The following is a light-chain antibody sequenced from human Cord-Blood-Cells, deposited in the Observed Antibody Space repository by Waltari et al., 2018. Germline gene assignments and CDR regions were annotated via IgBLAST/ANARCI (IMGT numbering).Light chain of an antibody. Sequence: NFMLTQPHSVSESPGKTVTISCTGSSGSLDSNSVQWYQQRPGSAPTTVIYEDNQRPSGVPDRFSGSIDSSSNSASLTISGLKTEDEADYYCQSYDSSNVVFGGGTKLTVL. CDR1: SGSLDSNS. J-gene: IGLJ2*01. CDR2: EDN. CDR3: QSYDSSNVV. V-gene: IGLV6-57*02.